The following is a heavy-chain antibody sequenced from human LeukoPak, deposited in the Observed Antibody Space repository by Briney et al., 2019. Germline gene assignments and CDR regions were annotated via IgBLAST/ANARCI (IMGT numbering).Heavy chain of an antibody. CDR3: ARAYCSGGSCARGLSY. CDR2: INYSGST. CDR1: GGSFSGYY. Sequence: SETLSLTCAVYGGSFSGYYWSWIRQPPGKGLEWIGDINYSGSTNYNPSLKSRVTISGNTSKNQFSLKLRSVTATDKAVYYCARAYCSGGSCARGLSYWGQGTLVTVSS. V-gene: IGHV4-34*01. J-gene: IGHJ4*02. D-gene: IGHD2-15*01.